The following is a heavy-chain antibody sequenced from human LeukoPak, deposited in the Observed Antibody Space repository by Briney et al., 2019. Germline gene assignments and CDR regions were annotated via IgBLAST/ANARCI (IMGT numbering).Heavy chain of an antibody. CDR2: IYYSGST. CDR3: ARDRYGSGGFDY. D-gene: IGHD3-10*01. J-gene: IGHJ4*02. V-gene: IGHV4-59*01. CDR1: GGSISSYY. Sequence: PETLSLTCTVSGGSISSYYWSWIRQPPGKGLEWIGYIYYSGSTNYNPSLKSRVTISVDTSKNQFSLKLSSVTAADTAVYYCARDRYGSGGFDYWGQGTLVTVSS.